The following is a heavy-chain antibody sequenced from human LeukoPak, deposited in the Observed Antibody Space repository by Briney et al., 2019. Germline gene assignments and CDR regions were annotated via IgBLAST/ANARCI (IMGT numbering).Heavy chain of an antibody. J-gene: IGHJ4*02. CDR2: INEDGSDK. V-gene: IGHV3-7*04. Sequence: GGSLRLSCVASGFTFSRYWMNWVRQAPGKGLEWVSNINEDGSDKHFVDSVKGRFTISRDNAKNSLYLQMNSLRVEDTAVYYCARAVDDDPIDYWGQGTLVTVSS. CDR1: GFTFSRYW. CDR3: ARAVDDDPIDY. D-gene: IGHD4-23*01.